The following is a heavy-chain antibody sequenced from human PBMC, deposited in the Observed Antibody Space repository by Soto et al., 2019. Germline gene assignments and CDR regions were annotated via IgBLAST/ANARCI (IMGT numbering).Heavy chain of an antibody. J-gene: IGHJ6*02. CDR3: AASIFYYGMDV. CDR1: GYTFTKYW. Sequence: VESVKMSCKGSGYTFTKYWIGLVRQMPGKGLELIGTIYPGDSDTKYNPSFQGQVTISADKSITTTYLQWSSLKASDTAIYYCAASIFYYGMDVWGQGTTVTVSS. CDR2: IYPGDSDT. V-gene: IGHV5-51*01.